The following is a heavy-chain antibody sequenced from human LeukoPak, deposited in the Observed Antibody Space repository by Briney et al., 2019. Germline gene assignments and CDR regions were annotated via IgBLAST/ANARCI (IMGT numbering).Heavy chain of an antibody. CDR2: IYYSGST. CDR1: GGSISSGGYY. D-gene: IGHD2-15*01. J-gene: IGHJ5*02. Sequence: SETLSLTCTVSGGSISSGGYYWSWIRQHPGKGLEWIGYIYYSGSTCYNPSLKSRVTISVDTSKNQFSLKLSSVTAADTAVYYCARAPYCSGGSCPWFDPWGQGTLVTVSS. V-gene: IGHV4-31*03. CDR3: ARAPYCSGGSCPWFDP.